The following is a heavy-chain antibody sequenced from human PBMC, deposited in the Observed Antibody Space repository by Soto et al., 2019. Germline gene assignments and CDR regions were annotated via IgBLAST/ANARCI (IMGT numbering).Heavy chain of an antibody. CDR2: IYYSGST. Sequence: SETLSLTCTVSGGSISSYYWSWIRQPPGKGLEWIGYIYYSGSTNYNPSLKSRVTISVDTSKNQFSLKLSSVTAADTAVYYCARLVWSYGTWFDPWGQGTLLTVSS. J-gene: IGHJ5*02. CDR1: GGSISSYY. V-gene: IGHV4-59*08. D-gene: IGHD5-18*01. CDR3: ARLVWSYGTWFDP.